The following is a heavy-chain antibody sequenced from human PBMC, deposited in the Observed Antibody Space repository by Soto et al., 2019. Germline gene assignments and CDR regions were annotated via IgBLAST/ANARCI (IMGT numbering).Heavy chain of an antibody. CDR1: EFTFSRYW. Sequence: GGSLRLSCAASEFTFSRYWMHWVRQAPGKGLVWVSRINSDGSSTSYADSVKGRFTISRDNAKNTLYLQMNGLRAEDTAVYYCVRGTPPERGSYDFSSGYYDNYGMDVWGQGTTVTSP. J-gene: IGHJ6*02. CDR2: INSDGSST. D-gene: IGHD3-3*01. CDR3: VRGTPPERGSYDFSSGYYDNYGMDV. V-gene: IGHV3-74*01.